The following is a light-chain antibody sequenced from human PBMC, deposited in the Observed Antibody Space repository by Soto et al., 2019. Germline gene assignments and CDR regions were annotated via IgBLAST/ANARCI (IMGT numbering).Light chain of an antibody. CDR2: DVT. CDR3: CSYVGSFSYV. J-gene: IGLJ1*01. V-gene: IGLV2-11*01. Sequence: QSVLTQPRSVSGSPGQSVTISCTGTSSDVGTYDHVSWYQQHPGKAPKVMIYDVTNRPSGVPDRFSGSKSGNTASLTISGLQAEDEADYYCCSYVGSFSYVFGTGTKVTVL. CDR1: SSDVGTYDH.